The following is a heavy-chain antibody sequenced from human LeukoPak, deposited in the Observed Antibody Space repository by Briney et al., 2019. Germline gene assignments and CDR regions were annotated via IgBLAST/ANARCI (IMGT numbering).Heavy chain of an antibody. V-gene: IGHV3-48*03. CDR2: ISSSGSTI. J-gene: IGHJ4*02. CDR3: AKGCDSGPHFGS. Sequence: GGSLTLSCAASGFTLSSYEMNWVRQAPGKGLEWISYISSSGSTIYYGDSVKGGFIISRDSAKNSLYLQMNSLRAEDTAVYYCAKGCDSGPHFGSWGQGNLVTVSS. CDR1: GFTLSSYE. D-gene: IGHD2-21*01.